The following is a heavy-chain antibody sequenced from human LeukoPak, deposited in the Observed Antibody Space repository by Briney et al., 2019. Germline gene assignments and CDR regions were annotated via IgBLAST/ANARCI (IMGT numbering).Heavy chain of an antibody. CDR2: IIPIFGTA. V-gene: IGHV1-69*13. CDR3: VSGITMIVAPLGYGMDV. CDR1: GGTFSSYA. J-gene: IGHJ6*02. Sequence: SVKVSCKASGGTFSSYAISWVRQAPGQGLEWMGGIIPIFGTANYAQKFQGRVTITADESTSTAYMELSSLRSEDTAVYYCVSGITMIVAPLGYGMDVWGQGTTVTVSS. D-gene: IGHD3-22*01.